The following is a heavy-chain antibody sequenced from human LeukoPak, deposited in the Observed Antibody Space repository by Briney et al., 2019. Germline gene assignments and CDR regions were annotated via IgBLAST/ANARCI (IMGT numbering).Heavy chain of an antibody. D-gene: IGHD4-17*01. J-gene: IGHJ4*02. Sequence: GGSLRLSCAASGFTFSSYAMSWVRQAPGKGLELVSGISGGGGSTYYADSVKGRFTISRDNSKNTLYLQMNSLRAEDTAVYYCAKDPSATVTPLFDYWGQGTLVTVSS. V-gene: IGHV3-23*01. CDR2: ISGGGGST. CDR1: GFTFSSYA. CDR3: AKDPSATVTPLFDY.